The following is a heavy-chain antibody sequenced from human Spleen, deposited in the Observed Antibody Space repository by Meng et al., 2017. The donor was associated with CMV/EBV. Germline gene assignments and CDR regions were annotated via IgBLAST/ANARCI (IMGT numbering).Heavy chain of an antibody. Sequence: ETLSLTCAASGFTFSSYWMSWVRQAPGKGLEWVANIKQDGNEKYYVDSVKGRFTISRDNAKNSLYLQMNSLRAEDTAVYYCARELNYDFWSGYGTYNYYYAMDVWGQGTPVTVSS. J-gene: IGHJ6*02. CDR1: GFTFSSYW. CDR3: ARELNYDFWSGYGTYNYYYAMDV. V-gene: IGHV3-7*01. D-gene: IGHD3-3*01. CDR2: IKQDGNEK.